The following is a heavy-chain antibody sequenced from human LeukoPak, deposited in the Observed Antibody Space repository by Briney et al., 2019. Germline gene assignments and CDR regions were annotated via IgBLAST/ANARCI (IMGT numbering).Heavy chain of an antibody. D-gene: IGHD2-15*01. V-gene: IGHV4-39*07. CDR2: IYYSGST. CDR1: GGSISSSSYY. J-gene: IGHJ4*02. Sequence: SETLSLTCSVSGGSISSSSYYWGWIRQPPGKGLEWIGSIYYSGSTYYNPSLKSRVTISEDTSKNQFSLKLSSVTAADTAVYYCASRGSRQYYFDYWGQETLVTVSS. CDR3: ASRGSRQYYFDY.